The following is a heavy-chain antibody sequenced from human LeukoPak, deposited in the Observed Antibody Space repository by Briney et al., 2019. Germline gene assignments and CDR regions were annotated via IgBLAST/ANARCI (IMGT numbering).Heavy chain of an antibody. Sequence: GESLRLSCAASGFTFSSNWMTWVRQAPGKGLEWVANINKDGSETYYVDSVKGRFAISRDNAQNSLVLQMNSLKTEDTAEYYCSTTVDMAMGGDAFDMWGQGTKVTVSS. CDR2: INKDGSET. D-gene: IGHD5-18*01. CDR3: STTVDMAMGGDAFDM. CDR1: GFTFSSNW. J-gene: IGHJ3*02. V-gene: IGHV3-7*05.